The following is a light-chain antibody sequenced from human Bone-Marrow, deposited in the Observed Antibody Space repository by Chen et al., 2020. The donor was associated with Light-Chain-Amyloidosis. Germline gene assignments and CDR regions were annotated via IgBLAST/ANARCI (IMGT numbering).Light chain of an antibody. Sequence: EIVLTQSPGTLSLSPGERATLSCRASQSVVRSSVAWYQQKPGQAPRVLIYRASSRAAGIPDRFSGSEAGTDFTLTIGRLEPEDFAVYYCQQYDISPYTFGQGTKLEI. J-gene: IGKJ2*01. CDR3: QQYDISPYT. V-gene: IGKV3-20*01. CDR2: RAS. CDR1: QSVVRSS.